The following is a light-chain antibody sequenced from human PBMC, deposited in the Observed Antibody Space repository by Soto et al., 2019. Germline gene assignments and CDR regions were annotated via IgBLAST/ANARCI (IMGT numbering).Light chain of an antibody. CDR2: EVN. J-gene: IGLJ3*02. CDR3: SSFTYTSTWV. Sequence: QSVLTQPASVSGSPGQSITISCTGSSSDVGAYNRVSWSQQHPGKAPKLLIYEVNKRPSGVSDRFSGSKSGNTASLTISGLQPEDEADYYCSSFTYTSTWVFGGGTKLTVL. CDR1: SSDVGAYNR. V-gene: IGLV2-14*01.